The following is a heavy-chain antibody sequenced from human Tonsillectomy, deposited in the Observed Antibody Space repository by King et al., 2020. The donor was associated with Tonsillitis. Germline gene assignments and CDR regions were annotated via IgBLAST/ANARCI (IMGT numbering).Heavy chain of an antibody. Sequence: DVQLVESGGGLVKPGGSLRLSWAASGFSFSNAWRSWVRQAPGKGLEWVGRIKSKTDGGTTDYVAPLKGRFTISRYDSKNTLYLQMNSLKTEDTAVYYCTTDPRTAWVGVTPYWGQGTLVTVSS. CDR1: GFSFSNAW. V-gene: IGHV3-15*01. J-gene: IGHJ4*02. D-gene: IGHD1-26*01. CDR3: TTDPRTAWVGVTPY. CDR2: IKSKTDGGTT.